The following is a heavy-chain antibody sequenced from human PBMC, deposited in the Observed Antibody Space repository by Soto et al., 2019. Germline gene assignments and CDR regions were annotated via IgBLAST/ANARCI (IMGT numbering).Heavy chain of an antibody. D-gene: IGHD3-22*01. J-gene: IGHJ4*02. Sequence: PGGSLRLSCVASGFTFSSYVIHWVRQAPGKGLEWVALISTDGTEKHYPGSVRGRFTISRDNAKDSLYLQMNSLRAEDTAVYYCARAYYDSSGSQWGQGTLVTVSS. CDR2: ISTDGTEK. V-gene: IGHV3-30-3*01. CDR3: ARAYYDSSGSQ. CDR1: GFTFSSYV.